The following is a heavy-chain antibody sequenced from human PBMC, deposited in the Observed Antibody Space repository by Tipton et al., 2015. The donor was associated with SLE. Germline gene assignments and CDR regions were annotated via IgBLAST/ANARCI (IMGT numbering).Heavy chain of an antibody. D-gene: IGHD1-26*01. J-gene: IGHJ6*03. CDR1: GFTFSSYW. CDR2: INSDGTMT. V-gene: IGHV3-74*01. CDR3: ARHGVEPGRELLLPPYMDV. Sequence: SLRLSCAASGFTFSSYWMHWVRRAPGKGLEWVSCINSDGTMTRYADSVRGRFTISRDNAKNTLYLQMNSLRAEDTAVYYCARHGVEPGRELLLPPYMDVWGKGTTVTVSS.